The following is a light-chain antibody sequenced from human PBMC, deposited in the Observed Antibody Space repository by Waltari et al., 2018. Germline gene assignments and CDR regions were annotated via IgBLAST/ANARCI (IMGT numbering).Light chain of an antibody. J-gene: IGLJ3*02. CDR3: ASWDDSLSGWV. Sequence: QSVLTQPPSASGTPGQRVTISCSGSSSNTGPTSVLWYQQFPGTAPKLLIYRSNQRPSGVPDRFSGSKSGTSASLAVSGLRSEDEADYYCASWDDSLSGWVFGGGTKLTVL. CDR1: SSNTGPTS. CDR2: RSN. V-gene: IGLV1-47*01.